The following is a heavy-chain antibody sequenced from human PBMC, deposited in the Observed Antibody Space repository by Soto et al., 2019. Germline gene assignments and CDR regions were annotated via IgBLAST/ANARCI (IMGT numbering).Heavy chain of an antibody. CDR1: GGTFSSYA. D-gene: IGHD3-22*01. J-gene: IGHJ4*02. Sequence: GASVKVSCKASGGTFSSYAISWVRQAPGQGLEWMGGIIPIFGTANYAQKFQGRVTITADESTSTAYMELSSLRSEDTAVYYCARAGYDDSSGWLAANFDYWGQGTLVTVSS. CDR3: ARAGYDDSSGWLAANFDY. CDR2: IIPIFGTA. V-gene: IGHV1-69*13.